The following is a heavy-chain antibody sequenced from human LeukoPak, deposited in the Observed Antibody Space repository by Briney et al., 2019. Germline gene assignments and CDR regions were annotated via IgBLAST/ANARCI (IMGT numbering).Heavy chain of an antibody. Sequence: GGSLRLSCAASGFTFSSYSMNWVRQAPGKGLEWVSSISGTTGRTYYADSARGRFTISRDNSKNTLSVQMSSLRAEDTAIYYCARGDHYYDFLIEHWGQGTLVTVSS. CDR2: ISGTTGRT. CDR3: ARGDHYYDFLIEH. D-gene: IGHD3-3*01. CDR1: GFTFSSYS. J-gene: IGHJ4*02. V-gene: IGHV3-23*01.